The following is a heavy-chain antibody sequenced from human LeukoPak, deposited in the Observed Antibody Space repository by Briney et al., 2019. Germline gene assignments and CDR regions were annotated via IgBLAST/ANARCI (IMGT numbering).Heavy chain of an antibody. CDR3: ARAFGYNSDYFDY. V-gene: IGHV3-74*01. Sequence: GGSLRLSCEASGFTFSSYWMHWVRQAPGKGLVWVSRINGDGISTRYADSVKSRFTFSRDNAKNTLYLQMNSLRAEDTAVYYCARAFGYNSDYFDYWGQGTLVTVSS. D-gene: IGHD5-24*01. J-gene: IGHJ4*02. CDR1: GFTFSSYW. CDR2: INGDGIST.